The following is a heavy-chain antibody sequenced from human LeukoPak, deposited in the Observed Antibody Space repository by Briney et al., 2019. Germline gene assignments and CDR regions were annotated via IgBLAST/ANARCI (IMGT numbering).Heavy chain of an antibody. J-gene: IGHJ5*02. V-gene: IGHV7-4-1*02. CDR2: INTNTGNP. Sequence: ASVKVSCKASGYTSTSYAMNWVRQAPGQGLEWMGWINTNTGNPTYAQGFTGRFVFSLDTSVSTAYLQISSLKAEDTAVYYCARLGYCTNGVCWPTLDNWFDPWGQGTLVTVSS. CDR3: ARLGYCTNGVCWPTLDNWFDP. D-gene: IGHD2-8*01. CDR1: GYTSTSYA.